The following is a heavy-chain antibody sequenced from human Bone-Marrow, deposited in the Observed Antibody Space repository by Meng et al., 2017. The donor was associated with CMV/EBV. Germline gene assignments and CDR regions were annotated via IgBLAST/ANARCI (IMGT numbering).Heavy chain of an antibody. CDR2: IYGGT. D-gene: IGHD1-26*01. CDR3: AKGIKPYYAGAVSYFSH. V-gene: IGHV3-23*03. J-gene: IGHJ4*02. CDR1: GFTFSDYV. Sequence: GESLKISCAASGFTFSDYVMTWVRQAPGKGLDWVSIIYGGTYYADSVKGRFTISRDNSKNTLYLQMNTLRAEDTALYFCAKGIKPYYAGAVSYFSHFGQGTLVTVSS.